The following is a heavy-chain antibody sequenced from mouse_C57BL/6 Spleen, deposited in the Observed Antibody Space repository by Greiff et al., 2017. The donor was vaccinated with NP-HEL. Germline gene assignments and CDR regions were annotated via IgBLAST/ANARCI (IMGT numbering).Heavy chain of an antibody. CDR3: VRSRYYFDY. CDR1: GFSFNTYA. Sequence: EVQGVESGGGLVQPKGSLTLSCAASGFSFNTYAMNWVRQAPGKGLEWVARIRSKSNNYATYYADSVKDRFTISRDDSESMLYLQMNNLKTEDTAMYYCVRSRYYFDYWGQGTTLTVSS. D-gene: IGHD2-14*01. CDR2: IRSKSNNYAT. J-gene: IGHJ2*01. V-gene: IGHV10-1*01.